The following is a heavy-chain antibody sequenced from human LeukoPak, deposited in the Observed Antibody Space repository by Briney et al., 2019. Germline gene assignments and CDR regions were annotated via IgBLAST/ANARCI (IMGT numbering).Heavy chain of an antibody. V-gene: IGHV3-74*01. Sequence: PGGSLRLSCAASGFTFSSYWMHWVRQAPGKGLVWVSRINSDGSSTSYADSVKGRFTNSRDNAKNTLYLQMNSLRAEDTAVYYCARDDFWSGYDYWGQGTLVTVSS. CDR1: GFTFSSYW. CDR2: INSDGSST. D-gene: IGHD3-3*01. CDR3: ARDDFWSGYDY. J-gene: IGHJ4*02.